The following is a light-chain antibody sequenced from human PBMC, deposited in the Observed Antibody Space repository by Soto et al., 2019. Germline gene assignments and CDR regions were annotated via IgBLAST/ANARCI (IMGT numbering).Light chain of an antibody. V-gene: IGLV2-14*01. CDR1: RSDVGRYNY. J-gene: IGLJ2*01. CDR3: SSYSTTSTVV. Sequence: QSALTQPASVSGSLGQSITISCTGSRSDVGRYNYVSWYQHHPGKAPKLIICDVTDRPSGGSTRFSGSRSGNTASLTISGLQAEDEADYYCSSYSTTSTVVFGGGTKLTVL. CDR2: DVT.